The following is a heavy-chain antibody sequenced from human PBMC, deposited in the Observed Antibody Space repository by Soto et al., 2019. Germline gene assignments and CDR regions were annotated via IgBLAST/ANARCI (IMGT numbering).Heavy chain of an antibody. CDR2: IYYSGST. CDR3: ARDRDYGDYYYYGMDV. Sequence: QVQLQESGPGLVKPSQTLSLTCTVSGGSISSGGYYWSWIRQHPGKGLEWIGYIYYSGSTYYNPSLKSRLTISVDTSKNQFSLKLSSVTAADTTVYYCARDRDYGDYYYYGMDVWGQGTTVTVSS. J-gene: IGHJ6*02. D-gene: IGHD4-17*01. V-gene: IGHV4-31*03. CDR1: GGSISSGGYY.